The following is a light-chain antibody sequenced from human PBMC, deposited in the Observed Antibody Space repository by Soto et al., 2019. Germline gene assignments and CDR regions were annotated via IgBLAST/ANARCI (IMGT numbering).Light chain of an antibody. CDR2: GAS. V-gene: IGKV3-15*01. J-gene: IGKJ2*01. Sequence: EIVMTQSPATLSVSPGERATLSCRASQSVSSNLAWYQQKPGQAPRLLIYGASTRATGIPARFSGSGSGTEFTLTISSLQSEDFAVYYCQPYNNWPPMHTFGQGTKLEIK. CDR3: QPYNNWPPMHT. CDR1: QSVSSN.